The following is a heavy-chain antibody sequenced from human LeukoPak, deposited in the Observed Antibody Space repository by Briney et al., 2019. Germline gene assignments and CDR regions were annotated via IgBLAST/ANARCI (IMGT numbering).Heavy chain of an antibody. D-gene: IGHD6-19*01. V-gene: IGHV3-30*18. J-gene: IGHJ4*02. Sequence: GGSLRLSCAASGFTFSSYAMSWVRQAPGKGLEWVAVISYDGSNKYYADSVKGRFTISRDNSKNTLYLQMNSLRAEDTAVYYCAKGQVAGPFDYWGQGTLVTVSS. CDR2: ISYDGSNK. CDR1: GFTFSSYA. CDR3: AKGQVAGPFDY.